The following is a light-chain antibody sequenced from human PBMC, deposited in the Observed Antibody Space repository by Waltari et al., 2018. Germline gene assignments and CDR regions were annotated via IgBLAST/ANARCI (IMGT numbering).Light chain of an antibody. CDR2: YKSDSYK. V-gene: IGLV5-37*01. Sequence: PWNPPWFLLYYKSDSYKVQGSGVPSRFSGFKDASVYAGIFLVPGLQCGDEADYYCMLWTNHVGVFGGGTKLTVL. J-gene: IGLJ3*02. CDR3: MLWTNHVGV.